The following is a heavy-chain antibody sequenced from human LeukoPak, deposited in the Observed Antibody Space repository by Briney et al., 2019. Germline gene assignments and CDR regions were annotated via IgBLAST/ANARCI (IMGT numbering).Heavy chain of an antibody. J-gene: IGHJ4*02. Sequence: SETLSLTCSVSGYSISSGYYWGWIRLPPGKGLEWIGSIYHRGTSYYNPSLKSRVTISIDMSKNQVSLRLSSVTAADTAMYYCARGTLYSGWSYYFDYWGQGSQVTVSS. CDR2: IYHRGTS. CDR3: ARGTLYSGWSYYFDY. V-gene: IGHV4-38-2*02. D-gene: IGHD6-19*01. CDR1: GYSISSGYY.